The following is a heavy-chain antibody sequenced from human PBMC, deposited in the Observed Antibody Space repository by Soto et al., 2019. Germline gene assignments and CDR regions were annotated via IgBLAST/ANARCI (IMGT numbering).Heavy chain of an antibody. J-gene: IGHJ4*02. V-gene: IGHV3-30*18. Sequence: GGSLRLSCAASGFTFSIYGMHWVRQAPGKGLEWVAVISYDGSEKYYGDSVKGRFTISRDNSKNTLYLQMNSLRVEDTAAYFCAKGTGGTYSDPSGYYDFDYWGQGNRVTVSS. CDR1: GFTFSIYG. CDR2: ISYDGSEK. CDR3: AKGTGGTYSDPSGYYDFDY. D-gene: IGHD3-3*01.